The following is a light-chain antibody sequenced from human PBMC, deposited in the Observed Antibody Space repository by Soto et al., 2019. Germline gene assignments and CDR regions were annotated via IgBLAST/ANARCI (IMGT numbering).Light chain of an antibody. J-gene: IGKJ4*01. CDR3: QQNDKLPPLT. CDR1: RDISNY. V-gene: IGKV1-33*01. CDR2: DAS. Sequence: DIQMTQSPSSLSASVGDRVTITCQASRDISNYLNWYQQKPGKVPKLLIFDASKLETGVPSRFGGSGSGTDFTFTISSLQPEDIATYYCQQNDKLPPLTFGGGTKVEIK.